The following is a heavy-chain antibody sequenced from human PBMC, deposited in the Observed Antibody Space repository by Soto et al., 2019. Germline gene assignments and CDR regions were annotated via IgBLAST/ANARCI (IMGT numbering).Heavy chain of an antibody. Sequence: QLQLQESGPGLVKPSETLSLTCTVSGGSISSGSCYWGWIRQPPGKGLEWIGTIYYAGSTFYNPSLKSRVTISVDTSKNQFSLKLSSVTAADTAVHFCTRRPRFLETGDYWGQGTLVTVSS. CDR2: IYYAGST. CDR1: GGSISSGSCY. D-gene: IGHD3-3*01. J-gene: IGHJ4*02. V-gene: IGHV4-39*01. CDR3: TRRPRFLETGDY.